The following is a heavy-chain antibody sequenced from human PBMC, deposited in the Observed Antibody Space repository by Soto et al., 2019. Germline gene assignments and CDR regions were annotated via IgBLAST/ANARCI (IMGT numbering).Heavy chain of an antibody. CDR1: GGSISSGDW. J-gene: IGHJ4*02. Sequence: QVQLQESGPGLVKPSGTLSLTCAVSGGSISSGDWCWSWVRQSPGKGLEWNGEIYYSGSTTYNPALKSRVTISADKSEIQSSLRLRSVTAADTAVYYFARRGCDSIFGSLDYWGQGTLVTVSS. V-gene: IGHV4-4*02. CDR2: IYYSGST. CDR3: ARRGCDSIFGSLDY. D-gene: IGHD2-21*02.